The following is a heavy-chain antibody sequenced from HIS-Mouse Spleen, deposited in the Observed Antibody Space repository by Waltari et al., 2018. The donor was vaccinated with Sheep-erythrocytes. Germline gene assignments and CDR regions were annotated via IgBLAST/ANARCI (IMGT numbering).Heavy chain of an antibody. J-gene: IGHJ3*02. CDR2: IYPGDSDT. D-gene: IGHD3-3*01. CDR3: ARRTYYDFWSGYYTDAFDI. CDR1: GYSFTSYW. V-gene: IGHV5-51*03. Sequence: AEVKKPGESLKIYCKGSGYSFTSYWIGWVRQMPGKGLEWMGIIYPGDSDTRYSPSFQGQVTISADKSISTAYLQWSSLKASDTAMYYCARRTYYDFWSGYYTDAFDIWGQGTMVTVSS.